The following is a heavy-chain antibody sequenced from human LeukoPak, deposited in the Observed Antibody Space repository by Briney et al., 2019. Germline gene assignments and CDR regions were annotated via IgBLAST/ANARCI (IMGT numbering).Heavy chain of an antibody. CDR2: MNPNSGNT. Sequence: ASVKVSCKASGYTFTSYDINWVRQATGQGLEWMGWMNPNSGNTGYAQKFQGRVTMTRNTSISTAYMELSSLRSEDTAVYYCASLMVRGVIMGYYMDVWGKGTTVTVSS. J-gene: IGHJ6*03. D-gene: IGHD3-10*01. V-gene: IGHV1-8*01. CDR1: GYTFTSYD. CDR3: ASLMVRGVIMGYYMDV.